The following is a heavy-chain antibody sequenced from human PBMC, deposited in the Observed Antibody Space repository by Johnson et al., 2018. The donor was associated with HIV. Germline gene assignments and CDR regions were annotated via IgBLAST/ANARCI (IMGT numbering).Heavy chain of an antibody. CDR2: IKRKTDGGTT. D-gene: IGHD6-13*01. Sequence: EVHLVESGGGLVKPGGSLRLSCAASGFPFTDAWMTWDRQAPGKGLEWVGQIKRKTDGGTTDYSAPVKGRFIISRDDSENTLYLQMNSLKTEDTAMYYCTTLGYTTRPRAFDIWGQGTVVTVSS. CDR3: TTLGYTTRPRAFDI. J-gene: IGHJ3*02. CDR1: GFPFTDAW. V-gene: IGHV3-15*01.